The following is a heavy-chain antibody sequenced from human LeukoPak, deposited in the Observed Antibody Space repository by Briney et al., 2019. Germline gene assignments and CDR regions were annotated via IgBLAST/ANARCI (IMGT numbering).Heavy chain of an antibody. CDR1: GFTFSAYR. CDR2: INQDGSET. Sequence: GGSLRLSCAASGFTFSAYRMSWVRQAPGKGLEGVADINQDGSETYHVASMKGRFTISRDNAKHSLYLQMNSLRAEDTAVYYCANDLRLGGRGPENWGQGTLVTVSS. D-gene: IGHD3-16*01. J-gene: IGHJ4*02. V-gene: IGHV3-7*05. CDR3: ANDLRLGGRGPEN.